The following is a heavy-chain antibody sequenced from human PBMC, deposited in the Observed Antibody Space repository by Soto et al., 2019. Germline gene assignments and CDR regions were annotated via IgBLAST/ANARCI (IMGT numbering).Heavy chain of an antibody. V-gene: IGHV3-30*03. CDR1: GFTFSSYG. Sequence: QVQLVESGGGVVQPGRSLRLSCAGSGFTFSSYGMHWVRQAPGKGLEWVAVISYDGSNKDYADSVKGRFTISRDNSKNTLYLQLTSVRAEDTAVYYCATPEDLWTTVTTGWDYWGQGSLVTVSS. D-gene: IGHD4-17*01. CDR3: ATPEDLWTTVTTGWDY. CDR2: ISYDGSNK. J-gene: IGHJ4*02.